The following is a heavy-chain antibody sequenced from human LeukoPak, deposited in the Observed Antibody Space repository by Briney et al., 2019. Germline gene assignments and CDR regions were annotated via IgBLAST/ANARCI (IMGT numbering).Heavy chain of an antibody. D-gene: IGHD2-21*02. J-gene: IGHJ3*02. CDR3: ARGRYCGGDCLTRLNAFDI. CDR2: INHSGST. CDR1: GGSFSGYY. Sequence: SETLSLTCAVYGGSFSGYYWSGIRQPPGKGLEWIGEINHSGSTNYNPSLKSRVTISVDTSKNQFSLKLSSVTAADTAVYYCARGRYCGGDCLTRLNAFDIWGQGTMVTVSS. V-gene: IGHV4-34*01.